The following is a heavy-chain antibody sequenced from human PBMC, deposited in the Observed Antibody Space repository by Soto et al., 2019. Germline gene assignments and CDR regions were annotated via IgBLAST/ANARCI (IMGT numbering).Heavy chain of an antibody. J-gene: IGHJ5*02. CDR3: AKGGPFTGGFDP. CDR1: GLTLRSYA. D-gene: IGHD3-16*01. CDR2: ISGRSAVP. Sequence: EGQLLQSGGDLVQPGGSLRLSCAGSGLTLRSYAMTWLRQTPEKGLEWVSTISGRSAVPSYADFVNGRFTVSRDKSKNTVYLQSITLRPDDPAIYYCAKGGPFTGGFDPWGEGALVTVSA. V-gene: IGHV3-23*01.